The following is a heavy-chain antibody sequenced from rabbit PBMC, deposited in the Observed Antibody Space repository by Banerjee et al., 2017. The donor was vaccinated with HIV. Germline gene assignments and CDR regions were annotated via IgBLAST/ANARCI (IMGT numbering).Heavy chain of an antibody. Sequence: QSLEESGGDLVQPGASLTLTCKASGLDFSSSYWICWVRQAPGKGPEWIACIYAGDGNTYYASWAKGRFTISKTSSTTVTLQMTSLTAADTATYFCARDYNLWGPGTLVTVS. J-gene: IGHJ4*01. CDR2: IYAGDGNT. V-gene: IGHV1S40*01. CDR3: ARDYNL. CDR1: GLDFSSSYW.